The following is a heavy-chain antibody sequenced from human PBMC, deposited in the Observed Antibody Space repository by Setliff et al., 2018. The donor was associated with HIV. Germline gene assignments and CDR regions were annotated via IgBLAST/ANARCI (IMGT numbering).Heavy chain of an antibody. V-gene: IGHV2-5*02. Sequence: SGPTLVNPTQTLTLTCSFSGFSLNTAGVGVAWIRQHPGKALEWLALIYWDDDKRFSPSLSSRLTITKDTTKNQMVLTMANMDPVDTATYFCAHYYDSSGFYNSFDYWGQGALVTVSS. CDR2: IYWDDDK. D-gene: IGHD3-22*01. J-gene: IGHJ4*02. CDR3: AHYYDSSGFYNSFDY. CDR1: GFSLNTAGVG.